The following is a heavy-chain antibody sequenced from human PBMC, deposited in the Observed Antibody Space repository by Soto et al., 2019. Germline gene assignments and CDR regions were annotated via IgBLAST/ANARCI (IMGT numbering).Heavy chain of an antibody. D-gene: IGHD3-16*01. Sequence: QVQLVESGGGVVQPGRSLRLSCAASGFTFGNYGMHWVRQAPGKGLEWVTFISFDGSNRRYAGSVEGRFTISRDNYKNTVSQQRNSLTTDDAAVYYWGKDREAFLFGVLPGGHWGQGPLVTVS. V-gene: IGHV3-30*18. J-gene: IGHJ4*02. CDR3: GKDREAFLFGVLPGGH. CDR2: ISFDGSNR. CDR1: GFTFGNYG.